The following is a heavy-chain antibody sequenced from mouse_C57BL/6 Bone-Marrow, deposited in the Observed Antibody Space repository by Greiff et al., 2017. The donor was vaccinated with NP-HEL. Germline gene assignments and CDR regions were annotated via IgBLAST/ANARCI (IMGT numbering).Heavy chain of an antibody. V-gene: IGHV7-3*01. D-gene: IGHD1-1*01. CDR2: IRNKANGYTT. CDR3: ASLYYYGSSPWYFDV. J-gene: IGHJ1*03. CDR1: GFTFTDYY. Sequence: DVMLVESGGGLVQPGGSLSLSCAASGFTFTDYYMSWVRQPPGKALEWLGFIRNKANGYTTEYSASVKGRFTISRDNSQSILYLQMNALRAEDSATYYCASLYYYGSSPWYFDVWGTGTTVTVSS.